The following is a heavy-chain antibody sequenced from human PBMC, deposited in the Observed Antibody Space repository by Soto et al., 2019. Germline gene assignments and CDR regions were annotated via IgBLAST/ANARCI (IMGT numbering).Heavy chain of an antibody. D-gene: IGHD6-6*01. Sequence: PGESLKISCAASGFTFSSYAMSWVRQAPGKGLEWVSVISGSDDSTYYADSVKGRFTISRDNSKNTLYLQMNSLRAEDTAVYYCAKRSSSSTFDYWGQGTLLTVSS. CDR2: ISGSDDST. J-gene: IGHJ4*02. CDR3: AKRSSSSTFDY. CDR1: GFTFSSYA. V-gene: IGHV3-23*01.